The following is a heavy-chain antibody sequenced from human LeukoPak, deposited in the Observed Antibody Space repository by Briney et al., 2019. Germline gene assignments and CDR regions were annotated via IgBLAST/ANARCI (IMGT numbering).Heavy chain of an antibody. CDR3: AKDAPYSSSWYSPYDY. J-gene: IGHJ4*02. V-gene: IGHV3-23*01. CDR2: ISGSGGST. D-gene: IGHD6-13*01. Sequence: GGSLRLSCAASGFTFSTYAMNWVRQAPGKGLEWVSAISGSGGSTYYADSVKGRFTISRDNSKNTLYLQMNSLRAEDTAVYYCAKDAPYSSSWYSPYDYWGQGTLVIVSS. CDR1: GFTFSTYA.